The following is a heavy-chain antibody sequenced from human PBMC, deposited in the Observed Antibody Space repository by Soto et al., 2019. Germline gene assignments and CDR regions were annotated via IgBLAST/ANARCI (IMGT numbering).Heavy chain of an antibody. D-gene: IGHD2-2*01. CDR1: GYTFTGYY. V-gene: IGHV1-2*02. Sequence: GASVKVSCKASGYTFTGYYMHWVRQAPGQGLEWMGWINPNSGGTNYAQKFQGRVTMTRDTSISTAYMELSRLRSDDTAVYYCAGDFNIKVVRAPGWFDPWGQGTLVTVSS. CDR3: AGDFNIKVVRAPGWFDP. CDR2: INPNSGGT. J-gene: IGHJ5*02.